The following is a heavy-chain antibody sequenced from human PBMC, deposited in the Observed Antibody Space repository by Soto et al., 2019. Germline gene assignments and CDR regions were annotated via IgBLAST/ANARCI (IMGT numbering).Heavy chain of an antibody. CDR1: GFTFSSYG. CDR2: IWYDGSNK. Sequence: QVQLVESGGGVVQPGRSLRLSCAASGFTFSSYGMHWVRQAPGKGLEWVAVIWYDGSNKYYADSVKGRFTISRDNSKNTLYLQMNSLRAEDTAVYCCARGDYSSSSVGYYYYGMDVWGQGTTVTVSS. V-gene: IGHV3-33*01. J-gene: IGHJ6*02. D-gene: IGHD6-6*01. CDR3: ARGDYSSSSVGYYYYGMDV.